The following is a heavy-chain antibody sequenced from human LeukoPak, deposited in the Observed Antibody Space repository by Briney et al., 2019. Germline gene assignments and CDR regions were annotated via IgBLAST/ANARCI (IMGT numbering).Heavy chain of an antibody. V-gene: IGHV3-23*01. CDR3: AKAGTVRNYYGSGSPRAHFDY. Sequence: GGSLRLSCAASGFTFSSYGMSWVRQAPGKGLEWVSAISGSGGSTYYADSVKGRFTISRDNSKNTLYLQMNSLRAEDTAVYYCAKAGTVRNYYGSGSPRAHFDYWGQGTLVTVSS. CDR2: ISGSGGST. CDR1: GFTFSSYG. J-gene: IGHJ4*02. D-gene: IGHD3-10*01.